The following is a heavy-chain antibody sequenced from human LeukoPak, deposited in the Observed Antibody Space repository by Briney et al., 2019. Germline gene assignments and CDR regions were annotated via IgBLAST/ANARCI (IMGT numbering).Heavy chain of an antibody. V-gene: IGHV1-8*01. D-gene: IGHD3-10*01. Sequence: GASVKVSCKASGYTFTNNDINWVRQATGQGLEWMGWMNPNSGNTGYAQKFQGRVTMTTDTSTTTVYMELRSLRSDDTAVYYCARDAREVLLWFGEFFPWGQGTLVTVSS. J-gene: IGHJ5*02. CDR2: MNPNSGNT. CDR1: GYTFTNND. CDR3: ARDAREVLLWFGEFFP.